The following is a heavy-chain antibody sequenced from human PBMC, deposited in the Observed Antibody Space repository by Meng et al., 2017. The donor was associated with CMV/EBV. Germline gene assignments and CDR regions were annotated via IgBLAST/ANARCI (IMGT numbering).Heavy chain of an antibody. CDR2: IGTAGDT. Sequence: GGSLRLSCAASGFTFSSNDMHWVRQTTGKGLEWVSAIGTAGDTYYADSVKGRFTISRDNSKNTLYLQMNSLRAEDSAVYYCARGAGPNDYGRSWGQGMLVTVSS. D-gene: IGHD4-17*01. J-gene: IGHJ5*02. CDR1: GFTFSSND. CDR3: ARGAGPNDYGRS. V-gene: IGHV3-13*01.